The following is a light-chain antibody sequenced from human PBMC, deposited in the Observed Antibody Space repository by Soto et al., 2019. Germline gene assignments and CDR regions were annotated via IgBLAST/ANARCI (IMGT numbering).Light chain of an antibody. CDR1: HSVTSN. CDR2: RAS. V-gene: IGKV3-15*01. Sequence: EIVMTQSPATLSVSPGEGVTLHSITSHSVTSNLAWYQHKPGQSPRLLIYRASARATGVPDRFSGSGSGTEFTLTISSLQSEDFAVYYCQQYNNWPPITFGQGTRLEI. CDR3: QQYNNWPPIT. J-gene: IGKJ5*01.